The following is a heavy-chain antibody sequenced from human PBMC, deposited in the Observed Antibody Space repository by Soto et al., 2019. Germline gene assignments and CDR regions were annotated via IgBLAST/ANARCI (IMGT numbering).Heavy chain of an antibody. CDR3: ATAFQLQAD. CDR2: IIPVLGLT. Sequence: QVQLVQSGAEVKKPGASVKVSCTASGGSFNSYAISWVRQAPGQGLEWMGRIIPVLGLTNYAEKFQGRVTITADTAHKSTTVAYMKLTSLRSEDTALYYCATAFQLQADWRQGTLVTVSS. CDR1: GGSFNSYA. J-gene: IGHJ4*02. D-gene: IGHD1-1*01. V-gene: IGHV1-69*09.